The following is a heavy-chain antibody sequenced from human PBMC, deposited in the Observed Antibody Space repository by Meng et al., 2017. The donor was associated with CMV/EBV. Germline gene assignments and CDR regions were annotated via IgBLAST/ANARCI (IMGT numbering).Heavy chain of an antibody. CDR3: AKDEKGSGSYRPLFYYYYGMDV. CDR2: IWYDGSNK. CDR1: GFIFSSYG. V-gene: IGHV3-33*06. D-gene: IGHD3-10*01. J-gene: IGHJ6*02. Sequence: GGSLRLSCEASGFIFSSYGMHWVRQAPGKGLVWVAVIWYDGSNKYYADSVKGRFTISRDNSKNTLYLQMNSLRAEDTAVYYCAKDEKGSGSYRPLFYYYYGMDVWGQGTTVTVSS.